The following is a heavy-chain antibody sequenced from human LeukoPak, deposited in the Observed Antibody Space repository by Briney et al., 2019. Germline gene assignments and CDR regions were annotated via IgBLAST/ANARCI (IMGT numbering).Heavy chain of an antibody. V-gene: IGHV3-23*01. CDR3: AKDDCSSSGCYVDY. D-gene: IGHD2-2*01. J-gene: IGHJ4*02. Sequence: GGSLRLSCAASRFTFSNYAMSWVRQAPGKGLEWVSGISGSGGSTYYADSVKGRFTISRDNSRNTLYLQMNNLRAEGTAVYYCAKDDCSSSGCYVDYWGQGTLVTVSS. CDR1: RFTFSNYA. CDR2: ISGSGGST.